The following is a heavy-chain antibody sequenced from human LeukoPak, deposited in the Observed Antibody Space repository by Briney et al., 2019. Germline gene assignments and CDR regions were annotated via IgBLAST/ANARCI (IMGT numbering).Heavy chain of an antibody. D-gene: IGHD2/OR15-2a*01. CDR2: ISWNSGSI. J-gene: IGHJ6*02. V-gene: IGHV3-9*01. Sequence: PGRSLRLSCAASGFTFDDYAMHWVRQAPGKGLEWVSGISWNSGSIGYADSVEGRFTISRDNSKDSLYLQMNSLTTDDTALYYCGTWAFYHSLDVWGQGTTVTVSS. CDR3: GTWAFYHSLDV. CDR1: GFTFDDYA.